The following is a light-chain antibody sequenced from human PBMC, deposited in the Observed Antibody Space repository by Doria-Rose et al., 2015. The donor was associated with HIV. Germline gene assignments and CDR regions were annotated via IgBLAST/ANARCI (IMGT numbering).Light chain of an antibody. V-gene: IGLV1-47*01. CDR2: RDN. CDR1: SSNIGSNF. Sequence: PGQRVAISCSGSSSNIGSNFVNWYQHPPGTAPKLLIYRDNHRPSGVPDRFSGSKSGTSASLAISGLRSEDEADYYCAAWDDSLSGHWVFGGGTKVTVL. J-gene: IGLJ3*02. CDR3: AAWDDSLSGHWV.